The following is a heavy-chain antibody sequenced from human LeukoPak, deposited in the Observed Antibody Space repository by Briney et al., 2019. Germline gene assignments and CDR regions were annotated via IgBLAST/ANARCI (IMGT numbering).Heavy chain of an antibody. CDR1: GFTFSSYW. CDR2: IRSSGTNY. CDR3: AKDLAVSAIFIFDY. J-gene: IGHJ4*02. D-gene: IGHD2-21*02. V-gene: IGHV3-30*02. Sequence: GGSLRLSCAASGFTFSSYWMSWVRQAPGKGLEWVTFIRSSGTNYAYADSVKGRFTISRDNSKNTLYLQMNSLRDEDTAVYYCAKDLAVSAIFIFDYWGQGTLVTVSS.